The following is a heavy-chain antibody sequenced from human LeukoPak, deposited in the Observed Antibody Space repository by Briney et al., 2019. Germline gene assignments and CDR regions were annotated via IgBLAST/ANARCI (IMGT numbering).Heavy chain of an antibody. D-gene: IGHD3-3*01. CDR3: ASSQYYDFWSGYYGR. J-gene: IGHJ4*02. Sequence: ASVKVSCKASGYTFTSYYMHWVRQAPGQGLEWMGIINPSGGSTSYAQKFQGRVTMTRDTSTSTVYMELSSLRSEDTAVYYCASSQYYDFWSGYYGRWGQGTLVTVSS. CDR2: INPSGGST. V-gene: IGHV1-46*01. CDR1: GYTFTSYY.